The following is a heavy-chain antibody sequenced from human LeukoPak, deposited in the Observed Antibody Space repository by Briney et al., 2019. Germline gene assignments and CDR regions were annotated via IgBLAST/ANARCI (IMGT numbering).Heavy chain of an antibody. Sequence: LETLSLTCTVSGGSISSSSYYWGCVRQPPGKWLGWIGRIYYSGSTYYNPSLKSRATISVDTSKNQFSLKLSSVTAADTAVYYCARHYYYGSGSYYRRGIWFDPWGQGTLVTVSS. CDR3: ARHYYYGSGSYYRRGIWFDP. CDR1: GGSISSSSYY. V-gene: IGHV4-39*01. J-gene: IGHJ5*02. D-gene: IGHD3-10*01. CDR2: IYYSGST.